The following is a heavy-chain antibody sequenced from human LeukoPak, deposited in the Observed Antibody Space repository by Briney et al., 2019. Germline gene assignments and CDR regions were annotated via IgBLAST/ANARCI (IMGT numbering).Heavy chain of an antibody. D-gene: IGHD3-22*01. CDR1: GGSFSDYY. V-gene: IGHV4-34*01. CDR2: INHSGSA. CDR3: ARGPNTYYYDSSGYYFP. Sequence: PSETLSLTCAVYGGSFSDYYWSWIRQPPGKGLEWIGEINHSGSANYNPSLKSRVTVSVDTSKNQFSLKLSSVTAADTAVYYCARGPNTYYYDSSGYYFPWGQGTLVTVSS. J-gene: IGHJ5*02.